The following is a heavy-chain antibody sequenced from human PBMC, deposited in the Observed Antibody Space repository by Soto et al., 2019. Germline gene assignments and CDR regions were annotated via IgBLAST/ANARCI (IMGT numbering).Heavy chain of an antibody. Sequence: SETLSLTCAVYGGSFSGYYWSWIRQPPGKGLEWIGEINHSGSTNYNPSLKSRVTISVDTSKNQFSLKLSSVTAADTAVYYCARGGFGPAAFNPLGRNGMDVWGQGTTVTVSS. CDR1: GGSFSGYY. J-gene: IGHJ6*02. CDR2: INHSGST. V-gene: IGHV4-34*01. D-gene: IGHD2-2*01. CDR3: ARGGFGPAAFNPLGRNGMDV.